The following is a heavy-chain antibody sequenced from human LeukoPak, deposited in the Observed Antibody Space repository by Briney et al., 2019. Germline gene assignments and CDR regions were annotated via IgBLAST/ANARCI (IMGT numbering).Heavy chain of an antibody. CDR2: IWYDGSNK. CDR1: GFTFSSYG. CDR3: ARAPLYYYDSPFFNY. D-gene: IGHD3-22*01. V-gene: IGHV3-33*01. Sequence: PGRSLRLSCAASGFTFSSYGMHWVRQAPGKGLEWVAVIWYDGSNKYYADSVKGRFTISRDNSKNTLYLQMNSLRAEDTAVYYCARAPLYYYDSPFFNYWGQGTLVTVSS. J-gene: IGHJ4*02.